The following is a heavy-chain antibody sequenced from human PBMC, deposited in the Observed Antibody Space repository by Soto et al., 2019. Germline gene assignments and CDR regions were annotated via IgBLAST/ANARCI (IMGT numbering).Heavy chain of an antibody. CDR3: ARDRGLLNYYYYGMDV. CDR1: GFTFSSYG. J-gene: IGHJ6*02. Sequence: QVQLVESGGAVVQPGRSLRLSCAASGFTFSSYGMHGVRQAPGKGREWVAVIWYDGSNKYYADSVKGRFTISRDNSKNTLYLQMNSLRAEDTAVYYCARDRGLLNYYYYGMDVWGQGTTVTVSS. V-gene: IGHV3-33*01. CDR2: IWYDGSNK. D-gene: IGHD3-22*01.